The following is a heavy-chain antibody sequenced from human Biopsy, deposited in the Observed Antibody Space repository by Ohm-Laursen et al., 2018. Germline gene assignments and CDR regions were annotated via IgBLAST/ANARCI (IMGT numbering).Heavy chain of an antibody. CDR1: GGSLSSYS. CDR3: ALGGGSYVNFDY. D-gene: IGHD1-26*01. CDR2: FRFEDRT. V-gene: IGHV4-59*01. J-gene: IGHJ4*02. Sequence: TLSLTCTVSGGSLSSYSWSWIRQPAGKGLEWIGYFRFEDRTSYNSSLKSRVTISADTSKNQFSLRLSSVTAADTAVYYCALGGGSYVNFDYWGQGTLVTVSS.